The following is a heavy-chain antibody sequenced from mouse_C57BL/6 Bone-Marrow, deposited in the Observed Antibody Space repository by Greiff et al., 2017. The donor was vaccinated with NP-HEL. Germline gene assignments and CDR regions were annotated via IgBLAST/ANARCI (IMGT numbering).Heavy chain of an antibody. J-gene: IGHJ1*03. CDR2: INPYNGDT. CDR3: ARGFHWYFDV. V-gene: IGHV1-20*01. Sequence: EVKLQQSGPELVKPGDSVKISCKASGYSFTGYFMNWVMQSHGKSLEWIGRINPYNGDTFYNQKFKGKATLTVDKSSSTAHMELRSLTSEDSAVYYCARGFHWYFDVWGTGTTVTVSS. CDR1: GYSFTGYF.